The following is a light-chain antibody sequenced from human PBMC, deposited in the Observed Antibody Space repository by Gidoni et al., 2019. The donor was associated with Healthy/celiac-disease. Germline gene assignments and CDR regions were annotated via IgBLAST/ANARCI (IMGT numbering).Light chain of an antibody. CDR1: QSVLYSSNNKNY. CDR2: WAS. CDR3: QQYYSTPLT. J-gene: IGKJ4*01. V-gene: IGKV4-1*01. Sequence: DIVMTQSPDSLAVSLGERATINCKSSQSVLYSSNNKNYLAWYQQNPGQPPKLLIYWASTRESGVPDRFSGSGSGTDVTLTISSLQAEDVAVYYCQQYYSTPLTFGGGTKVEIK.